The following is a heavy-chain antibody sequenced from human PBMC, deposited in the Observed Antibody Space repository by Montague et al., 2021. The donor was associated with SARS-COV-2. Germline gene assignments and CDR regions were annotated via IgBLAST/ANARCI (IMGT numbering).Heavy chain of an antibody. CDR1: GGSVSGTSYY. CDR3: ARHGGPAGNHWFDP. CDR2: IHHSGTT. V-gene: IGHV4-39*01. D-gene: IGHD2-2*01. Sequence: SETLSLTCTVSGGSVSGTSYYWAWIRQPPGKGLEWIVNIHHSGTTFYNLSLKSRVTISVDTSKNEVSLKLNSVTAADTAVYYCARHGGPAGNHWFDPWGQGTLVTVSS. J-gene: IGHJ5*02.